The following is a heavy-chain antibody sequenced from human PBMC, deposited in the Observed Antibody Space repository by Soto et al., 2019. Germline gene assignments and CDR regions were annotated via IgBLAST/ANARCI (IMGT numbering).Heavy chain of an antibody. V-gene: IGHV3-30-3*01. CDR2: ISYDGSNK. CDR1: GFTFSSYA. J-gene: IGHJ4*02. Sequence: PGGSLRLSCAASGFTFSSYAMHWVRQAPGKGLEWVAVISYDGSNKYYADSVKGRFTTSRDNSKNTLYLQMNSLRAEDTAVYYCARDSGRFNFDYWGQGTLVTVSS. CDR3: ARDSGRFNFDY. D-gene: IGHD3-3*01.